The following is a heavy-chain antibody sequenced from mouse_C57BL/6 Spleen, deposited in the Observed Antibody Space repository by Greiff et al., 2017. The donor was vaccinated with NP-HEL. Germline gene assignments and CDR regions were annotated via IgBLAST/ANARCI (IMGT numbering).Heavy chain of an antibody. CDR1: GYTFTSYT. CDR3: ARGGDYDGAWFAY. Sequence: LVESGAELARPGASVKMSCKASGYTFTSYTMHWVKQRPGQGLEWIGYINPSSGYTKSNQKFKDKATLTADKSSSTAYMQLSSLTSEDSAVYYCARGGDYDGAWFAYWGQGTLVTVSA. J-gene: IGHJ3*01. CDR2: INPSSGYT. D-gene: IGHD2-4*01. V-gene: IGHV1-4*01.